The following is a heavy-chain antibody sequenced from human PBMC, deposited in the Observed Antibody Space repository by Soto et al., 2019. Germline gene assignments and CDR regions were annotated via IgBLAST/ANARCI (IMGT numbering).Heavy chain of an antibody. CDR2: ISSRSTYT. CDR3: ARGNYGWYLGDFDY. V-gene: IGHV3-11*05. Sequence: QVQLVESGGGLVKPGGSLRLSCAASGFTFSDYYMTWLRQAPGKGLEWLSYISSRSTYTNYADSVQGQFTISRDNAKNSLYLQMNSLRAEDTAVYYCARGNYGWYLGDFDYWGQGTLVSVSS. CDR1: GFTFSDYY. D-gene: IGHD6-19*01. J-gene: IGHJ4*02.